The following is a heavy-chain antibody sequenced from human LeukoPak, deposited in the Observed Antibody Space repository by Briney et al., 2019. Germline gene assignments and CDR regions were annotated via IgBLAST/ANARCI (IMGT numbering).Heavy chain of an antibody. Sequence: ASVRVSCKASGYTFTSYGISWVRQAPGQGLEWMGRIIPILGIANYAQKFQGRVTITADKSTSTAYMELSSLRSEDTAVYYCARALVTIWSGYLNNWGQGTLVTVSS. V-gene: IGHV1-69*04. CDR1: GYTFTSYG. CDR3: ARALVTIWSGYLNN. CDR2: IIPILGIA. D-gene: IGHD3-3*01. J-gene: IGHJ4*02.